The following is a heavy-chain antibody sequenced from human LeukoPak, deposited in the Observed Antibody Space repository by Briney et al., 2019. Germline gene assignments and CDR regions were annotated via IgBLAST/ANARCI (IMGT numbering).Heavy chain of an antibody. V-gene: IGHV5-51*01. CDR2: IYPGDSDT. Sequence: GESLKTSCKGSGYSFTSYWIGWVRQMPGKGLEWMGIIYPGDSDTRYSPSFQGQVTISADKSISTAYLQWSSLKASDTAMYYCARRRYYGSGSYLVGYYFDYWGQGTLVTVSS. CDR3: ARRRYYGSGSYLVGYYFDY. J-gene: IGHJ4*02. CDR1: GYSFTSYW. D-gene: IGHD3-10*01.